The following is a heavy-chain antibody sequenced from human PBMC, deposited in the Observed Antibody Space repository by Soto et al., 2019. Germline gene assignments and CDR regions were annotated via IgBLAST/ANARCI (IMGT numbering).Heavy chain of an antibody. V-gene: IGHV4-59*08. CDR1: SDSISSYY. CDR2: TDYSGNT. CDR3: ARAVGDPLYYLDY. J-gene: IGHJ4*02. Sequence: QVQLQESGPGLVRPSETLSLTCTVSSDSISSYYWIWIRQSPGKGLEWIGYTDYSGNTNYNPSPTSRVTISGDTSKCPLSTRPSTVTAAYTALYYCARAVGDPLYYLDYWGQGTLFTVS. D-gene: IGHD2-21*02.